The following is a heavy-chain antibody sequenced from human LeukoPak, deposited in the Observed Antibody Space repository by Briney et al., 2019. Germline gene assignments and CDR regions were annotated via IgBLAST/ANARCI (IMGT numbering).Heavy chain of an antibody. CDR1: GGSISSGDYY. CDR3: ARQIWTTMTGYIDY. J-gene: IGHJ4*02. Sequence: SETLSLTCTVSGGSISSGDYYWSWIRQPPGKGLEWIGYIYYSGSTYYNPSLKSRVTISVDTSKNQFSLKLSSVTAADTAVYYCARQIWTTMTGYIDYWGQGTLVTVSS. D-gene: IGHD4-17*01. V-gene: IGHV4-30-4*08. CDR2: IYYSGST.